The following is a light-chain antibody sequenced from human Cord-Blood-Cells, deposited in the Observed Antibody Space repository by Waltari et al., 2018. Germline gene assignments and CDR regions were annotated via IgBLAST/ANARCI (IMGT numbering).Light chain of an antibody. V-gene: IGLV2-14*01. CDR1: SSDVGGYNY. CDR3: SSYTSSSTVV. Sequence: QSALTQPASVSGSPGQSITLSCTGTSSDVGGYNYVPWYQQHPGKAPKLMIDDVSNRPSGVSNRFSGSKSGNTASLTISGLQAEDEADYYCSSYTSSSTVVFGGGTKLTVL. J-gene: IGLJ2*01. CDR2: DVS.